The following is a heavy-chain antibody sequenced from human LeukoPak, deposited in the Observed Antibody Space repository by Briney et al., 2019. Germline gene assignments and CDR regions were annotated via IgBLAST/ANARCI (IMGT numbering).Heavy chain of an antibody. V-gene: IGHV4-39*01. CDR3: ARHPTVTTFYVHH. Sequence: KPSDTLSLTCTVFGGSISSSSYYWGSIRQPPGKGLEWIGSIYYSGITYYNPSLKSRVTVSVDTSKNQFSLNLSSVTAADTAVYYCARHPTVTTFYVHHWGQGTLVTVSS. CDR1: GGSISSSSYY. CDR2: IYYSGIT. J-gene: IGHJ1*01. D-gene: IGHD4-17*01.